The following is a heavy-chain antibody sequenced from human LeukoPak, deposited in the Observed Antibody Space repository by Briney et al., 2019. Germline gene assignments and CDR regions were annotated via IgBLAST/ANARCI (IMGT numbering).Heavy chain of an antibody. CDR1: GYTFTSYG. D-gene: IGHD1-26*01. CDR3: AGDRRIVGATGLFDY. J-gene: IGHJ4*02. V-gene: IGHV1-18*01. CDR2: ISAYNGNT. Sequence: VKVSCKASGYTFTSYGISWVRQAPGQGLEWMGWISAYNGNTNYAQKLQGRVTMTTDTSTSTAYMELRSLRSDDTAVYYCAGDRRIVGATGLFDYWGQGTLVTVSS.